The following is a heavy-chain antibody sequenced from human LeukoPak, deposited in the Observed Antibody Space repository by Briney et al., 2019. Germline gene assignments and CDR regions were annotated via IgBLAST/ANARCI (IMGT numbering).Heavy chain of an antibody. V-gene: IGHV3-23*01. D-gene: IGHD3-10*01. CDR3: AKDLAMVRALDV. CDR1: GFPFSSYA. J-gene: IGHJ6*02. CDR2: ISGSGGST. Sequence: GGSLRLSCAASGFPFSSYAMSWVRQAPGKGLEGVSAISGSGGSTYYADSVKGRFTISRDNSKNTLYLQMNSLRAEDTAVYYCAKDLAMVRALDVWGQGTTVTVSS.